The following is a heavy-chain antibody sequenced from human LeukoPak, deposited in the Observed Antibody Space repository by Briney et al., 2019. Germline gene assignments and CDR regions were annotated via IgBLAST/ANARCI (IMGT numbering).Heavy chain of an antibody. Sequence: PGGSLRFSCAASGFTFSSYAMSWVRQAPGKGLEWVSAISGSGGSTYYADSVKGRFTISRDNSKNTLYLQMNSLRAEDTAVYYCAKGCGFGELLSDYYGMDVWGKGTTVTVSS. CDR1: GFTFSSYA. CDR2: ISGSGGST. J-gene: IGHJ6*04. V-gene: IGHV3-23*01. CDR3: AKGCGFGELLSDYYGMDV. D-gene: IGHD3-10*01.